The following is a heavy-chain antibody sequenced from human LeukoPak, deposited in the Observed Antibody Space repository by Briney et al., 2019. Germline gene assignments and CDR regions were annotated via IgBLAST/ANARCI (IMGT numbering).Heavy chain of an antibody. CDR3: ARVYYDYVWGSYRYVDY. D-gene: IGHD3-16*02. Sequence: ASVKISCKASGYTFTSYGISWVRQAPGQGLEWMGWISAHNGNTNYAQKLQGRVTMTTDTSTSTAYMELRSLRSDDTAVYYCARVYYDYVWGSYRYVDYWGQGTLVTVSS. CDR2: ISAHNGNT. CDR1: GYTFTSYG. V-gene: IGHV1-18*01. J-gene: IGHJ4*02.